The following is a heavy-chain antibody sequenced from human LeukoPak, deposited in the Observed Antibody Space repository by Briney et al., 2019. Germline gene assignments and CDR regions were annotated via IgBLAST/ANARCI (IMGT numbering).Heavy chain of an antibody. CDR1: GFTFSSYA. Sequence: GGSLRLSCAASGFTFSSYAMSWVRQAPGKGLEWVSAISGSGGSTHYADSVKGRFTISRDNSKNTLYLQMNSLRAEDTAVYYCAKSSVVTMVRGVGYYYYYMDVWGKGTTVTVSS. CDR2: ISGSGGST. V-gene: IGHV3-23*01. CDR3: AKSSVVTMVRGVGYYYYYMDV. J-gene: IGHJ6*03. D-gene: IGHD3-10*01.